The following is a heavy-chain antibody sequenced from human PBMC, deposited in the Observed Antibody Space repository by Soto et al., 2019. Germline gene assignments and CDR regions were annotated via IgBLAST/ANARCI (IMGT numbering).Heavy chain of an antibody. Sequence: GGSLRLSCAASGFTFSSYSMNWVRQAPGKGLEWVANKKQDGSEKYYVDSVKGRFTISRDNAKNSLYLQMNSLRAEDTAVYYCARVTTLRYFDWLTDANYYYYMDVWGKGTTVTVSS. D-gene: IGHD3-9*01. CDR1: GFTFSSYS. J-gene: IGHJ6*03. V-gene: IGHV3-7*01. CDR2: KKQDGSEK. CDR3: ARVTTLRYFDWLTDANYYYYMDV.